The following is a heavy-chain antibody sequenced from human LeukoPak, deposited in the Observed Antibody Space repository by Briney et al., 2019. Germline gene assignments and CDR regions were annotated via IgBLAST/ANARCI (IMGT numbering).Heavy chain of an antibody. D-gene: IGHD6-19*01. CDR1: GFTFSSYA. CDR3: ARYSSGWYSTDY. Sequence: GWSLRLSCAASGFTFSSYAMHWVRQASGKGLEYVSAISSNGGSTYYANSVKGRFTISRDNSKNTLYLQMGSLRAEDTAVYYCARYSSGWYSTDYWGQGTLVTVSS. J-gene: IGHJ4*02. V-gene: IGHV3-64*01. CDR2: ISSNGGST.